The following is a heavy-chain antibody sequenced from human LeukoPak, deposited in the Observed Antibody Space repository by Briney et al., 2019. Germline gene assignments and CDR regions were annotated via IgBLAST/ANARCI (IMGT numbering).Heavy chain of an antibody. CDR3: ARNRLAIVGDPYYFDY. J-gene: IGHJ4*02. CDR1: GYTFTSYY. D-gene: IGHD1-26*01. Sequence: ASVKVSCKASGYTFTSYYMHWVRQAPGQGLEWMGIINPSGGSTSYAQKFQGRVTMTRDTSTSTVYMELSSLRSEDTAVYYCARNRLAIVGDPYYFDYRGQGTLVTVSS. CDR2: INPSGGST. V-gene: IGHV1-46*03.